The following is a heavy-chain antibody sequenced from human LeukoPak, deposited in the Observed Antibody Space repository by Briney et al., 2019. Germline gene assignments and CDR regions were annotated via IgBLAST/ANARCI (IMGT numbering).Heavy chain of an antibody. CDR1: AGSISSDSYY. CDR3: ARGGNYWPQWWFDP. J-gene: IGHJ5*02. V-gene: IGHV4-61*01. CDR2: IYYTGST. Sequence: PSETLSLTCTVSAGSISSDSYYWGWIRQPPGKGLEWIGYIYYTGSTSYNPSLKSRVTMSLDASKNQFSLELNSVTPADTAVYYCARGGNYWPQWWFDPWGRGTLVSVSS. D-gene: IGHD1-26*01.